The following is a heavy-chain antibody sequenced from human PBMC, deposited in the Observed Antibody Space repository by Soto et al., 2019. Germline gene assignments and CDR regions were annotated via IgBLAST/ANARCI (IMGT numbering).Heavy chain of an antibody. CDR3: ARSILVVVAATNWFDP. CDR1: GGSISSGGYY. D-gene: IGHD2-15*01. Sequence: QVQLQESGPGLVKPSQTLSLTCTVSGGSISSGGYYWSWIRQHPGKGLEWIGYIYYSGSTYYNPSLKSRVTISVDTSKNQFSLKLSSVTAADTAVYYCARSILVVVAATNWFDPWGQATLVTVSS. CDR2: IYYSGST. J-gene: IGHJ5*02. V-gene: IGHV4-31*03.